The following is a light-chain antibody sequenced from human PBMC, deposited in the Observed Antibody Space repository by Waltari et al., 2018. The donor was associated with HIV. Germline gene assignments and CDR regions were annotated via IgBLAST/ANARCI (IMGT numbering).Light chain of an antibody. Sequence: QSALTHPAAASGSPGPSTTIPYSGTSSDLCFYNFVSLCQQHPGKAPKLMIYEVNHRPSGVSNRFSGSKSGNTASLTISGLQAEDEADYYCSSYTTNSTHYVFGTGTKVTVL. CDR3: SSYTTNSTHYV. CDR1: SSDLCFYNF. J-gene: IGLJ1*01. V-gene: IGLV2-14*01. CDR2: EVN.